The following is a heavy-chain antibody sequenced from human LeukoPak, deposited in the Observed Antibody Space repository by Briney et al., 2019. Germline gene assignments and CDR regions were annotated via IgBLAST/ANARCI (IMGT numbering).Heavy chain of an antibody. V-gene: IGHV3-48*04. CDR2: ISSSSSTI. CDR3: VRGLYYNDTSSYDY. D-gene: IGHD3-22*01. Sequence: GGSLRLSCAASGFTFSSYSMNWVRQAPGKGLEWVSYISSSSSTIYYADSVKGRFTISRDNAKNSLYLQMNSLRAEDTAVYYCVRGLYYNDTSSYDYWGQGTLVTVSS. J-gene: IGHJ4*02. CDR1: GFTFSSYS.